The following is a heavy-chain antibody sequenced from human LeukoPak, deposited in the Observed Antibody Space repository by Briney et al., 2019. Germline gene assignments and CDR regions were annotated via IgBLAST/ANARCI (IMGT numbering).Heavy chain of an antibody. CDR1: GGTFSSYA. V-gene: IGHV1-69*06. D-gene: IGHD1-1*01. CDR2: IIPIFGTT. J-gene: IGHJ3*02. Sequence: SVKVSCKASGGTFSSYAISWVRRAPGQGLEWMGGIIPIFGTTNYAQKFQGRVTITADKSTSTAYMELSSLRSEDTAVYYCAREGTALAFDIWGQGTMVTVSS. CDR3: AREGTALAFDI.